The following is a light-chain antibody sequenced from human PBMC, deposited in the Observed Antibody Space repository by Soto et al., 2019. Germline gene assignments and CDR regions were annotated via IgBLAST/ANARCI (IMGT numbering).Light chain of an antibody. CDR1: QGIDSY. J-gene: IGKJ4*01. Sequence: IQLTQSPSSLSASVGDRVTITCRASQGIDSYLAWYQQRPGKVPQLLIYETSILQSGVSSRFSGSGSGTGFTSTNSSLQAEDFATYYYQQARSYPSTFGGGTKVEIK. CDR3: QQARSYPST. V-gene: IGKV1-9*01. CDR2: ETS.